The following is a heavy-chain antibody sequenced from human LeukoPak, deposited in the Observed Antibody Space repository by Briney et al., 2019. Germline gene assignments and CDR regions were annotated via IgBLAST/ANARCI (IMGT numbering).Heavy chain of an antibody. CDR1: GFSFSNSW. CDR3: SWSFNY. J-gene: IGHJ4*02. Sequence: GGSLRLSCAASGFSFSNSWMDWVRQAPGKGLEWVANIKGDGSDKDYVDSVKGRFTISRDNAKNLLYLQMNSLRAEDTAVYFCSWSFNYWGLGTLVTVSS. CDR2: IKGDGSDK. V-gene: IGHV3-7*01. D-gene: IGHD1-26*01.